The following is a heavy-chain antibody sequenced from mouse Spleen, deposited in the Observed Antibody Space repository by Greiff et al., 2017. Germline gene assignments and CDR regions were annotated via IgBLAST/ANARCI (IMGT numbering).Heavy chain of an antibody. J-gene: IGHJ1*03. V-gene: IGHV2-2*01. Sequence: QVQLKESGPGLVQPSQSLSITCTVSGFSLTSYGVHWVRQSPGKGLEWLGVIWSGGSTDYNAAFISRLSISKDNSKSQVFFKMNSLQADDTAIYYCARNPTAVVARYFDDWGTGTTVTVSS. D-gene: IGHD1-1*01. CDR2: IWSGGST. CDR3: ARNPTAVVARYFDD. CDR1: GFSLTSYG.